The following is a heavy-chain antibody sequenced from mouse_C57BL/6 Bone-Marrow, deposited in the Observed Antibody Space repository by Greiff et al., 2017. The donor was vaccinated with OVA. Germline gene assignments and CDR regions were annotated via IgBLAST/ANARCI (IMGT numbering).Heavy chain of an antibody. J-gene: IGHJ2*01. Sequence: EVQLMESGAELVRPGASVKLSCTASGFNIKDDYMHWVKQRPEQGLEWIGWIDPENGDTEYASKFQGKATITADTSSNTAYLQLSSLTSEDTAVYYCTSYGNFDDWGQGTTLTVSS. CDR3: TSYGNFDD. CDR1: GFNIKDDY. V-gene: IGHV14-4*01. D-gene: IGHD2-1*01. CDR2: IDPENGDT.